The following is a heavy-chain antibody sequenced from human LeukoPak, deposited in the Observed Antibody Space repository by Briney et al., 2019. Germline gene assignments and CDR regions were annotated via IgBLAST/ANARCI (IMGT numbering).Heavy chain of an antibody. V-gene: IGHV3-48*04. J-gene: IGHJ4*02. Sequence: GGSLRLSCAASGFTFSSYSMNWVRQAPGMGLEWVSYISSSSSTIYYADSVKGRFTISRDNAKNSLYLQMNSLRAEDTAVYYCARVGKYDFWSGYGDYFDYWGQGTLVTVSS. CDR1: GFTFSSYS. CDR3: ARVGKYDFWSGYGDYFDY. CDR2: ISSSSSTI. D-gene: IGHD3-3*01.